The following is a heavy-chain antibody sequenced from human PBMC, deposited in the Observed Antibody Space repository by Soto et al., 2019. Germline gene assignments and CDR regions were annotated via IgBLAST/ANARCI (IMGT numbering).Heavy chain of an antibody. J-gene: IGHJ5*02. CDR1: GGXXXXNRXY. CDR3: ARPPTTADIDLWFDP. CDR2: IFYSGTT. Sequence: QLQLQESGPGLVKSSETLALTCNVSGGXXXXNRXYXAXXXXXXXXXQXCIAKIFYSGTTCYNPSLAGRVTVSVGTSKNQFSLKLSSVTAADTAVYYCARPPTTADIDLWFDPWGQGTLVTVSS. D-gene: IGHD2-15*01. V-gene: IGHV4-39*01.